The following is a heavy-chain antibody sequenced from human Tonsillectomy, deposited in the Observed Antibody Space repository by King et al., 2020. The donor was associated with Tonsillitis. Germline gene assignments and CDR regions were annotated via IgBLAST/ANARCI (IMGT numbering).Heavy chain of an antibody. V-gene: IGHV3-9*01. CDR2: ISWNSGSI. D-gene: IGHD3-3*01. J-gene: IGHJ3*02. CDR3: AKDIRFLEWLKGDAFDI. CDR1: GFTFDDYA. Sequence: VQLVESGGGLVQPGRSLRLSCAASGFTFDDYAMHWVRQAPGKGLEWVSGISWNSGSIGYAVSVKGRFTISRDNAKNSLYLQMNSLRAEDTALYYCAKDIRFLEWLKGDAFDIWGQGTMVTVSS.